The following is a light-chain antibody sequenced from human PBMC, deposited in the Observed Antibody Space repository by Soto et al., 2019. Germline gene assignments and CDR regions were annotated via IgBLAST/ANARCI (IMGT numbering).Light chain of an antibody. CDR3: QTWGSGTVV. CDR2: LNSDGSH. CDR1: SGHSSYA. V-gene: IGLV4-69*01. J-gene: IGLJ2*01. Sequence: QSVLTQSPSASASLGASVKLTCTLSSGHSSYAIAWHQQQPEKGPRYLMKLNSDGSHSKGDVIPDRFSGSSSGAERYLTISSLQSEDEAYYYCQTWGSGTVVFGGGTKLTVL.